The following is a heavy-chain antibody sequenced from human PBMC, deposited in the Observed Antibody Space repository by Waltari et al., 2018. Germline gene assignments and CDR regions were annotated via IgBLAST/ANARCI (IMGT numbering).Heavy chain of an antibody. CDR3: AKVHGPYGSGPFDY. Sequence: QVQLVESGGGVVQPGRSLRLSCAASGFTFSSYGMHWIRQPPGKGLEWVAVISYDGSNKYYADSVKGRFTISRDNSKNTLYLQMNSLRAEDTAVYYCAKVHGPYGSGPFDYWGQGTLVTVSS. V-gene: IGHV3-30*18. CDR1: GFTFSSYG. J-gene: IGHJ4*02. D-gene: IGHD3-10*01. CDR2: ISYDGSNK.